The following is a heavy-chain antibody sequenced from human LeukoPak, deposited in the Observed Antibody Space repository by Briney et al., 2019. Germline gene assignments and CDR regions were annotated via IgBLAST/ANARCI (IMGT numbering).Heavy chain of an antibody. CDR2: IYYSGST. Sequence: TSETLSLTCTVSGGSISSSSYYWGWIRQPPGKGLEWIGSIYYSGSTYYNPSLKSRVTISVDTSKNQFSLKLSSVTAADTAVYYCARSIAEVDPAMVILGGYNWFDPWGQGTLVTVSS. CDR1: GGSISSSSYY. V-gene: IGHV4-39*07. J-gene: IGHJ5*02. D-gene: IGHD5-18*01. CDR3: ARSIAEVDPAMVILGGYNWFDP.